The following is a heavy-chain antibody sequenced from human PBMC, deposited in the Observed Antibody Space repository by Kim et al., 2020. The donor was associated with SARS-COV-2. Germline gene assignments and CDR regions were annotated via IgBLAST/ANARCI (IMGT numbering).Heavy chain of an antibody. J-gene: IGHJ4*02. D-gene: IGHD1-26*01. Sequence: NPSLESRVTLSVDAPNNQFSLKLSSVTAADTAVYYCARGTYSGSYKSFDYWGQGTLVTVSS. V-gene: IGHV4-34*01. CDR3: ARGTYSGSYKSFDY.